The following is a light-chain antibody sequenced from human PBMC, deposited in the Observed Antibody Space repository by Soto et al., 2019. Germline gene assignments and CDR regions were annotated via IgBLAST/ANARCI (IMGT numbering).Light chain of an antibody. Sequence: EIVLTQSLGPLSLSPGERATLLCRASQTISSTFLAWYQQKPGQAPRLLIDGASSRATGIPDRFSGSGSGTDFTLTISRLEPEDFAVYYCQQFGSSPTFGGGTQVEIK. CDR2: GAS. CDR1: QTISSTF. J-gene: IGKJ4*01. V-gene: IGKV3-20*01. CDR3: QQFGSSPT.